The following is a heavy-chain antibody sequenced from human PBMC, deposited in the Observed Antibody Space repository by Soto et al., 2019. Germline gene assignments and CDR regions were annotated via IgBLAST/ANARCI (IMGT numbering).Heavy chain of an antibody. V-gene: IGHV1-18*01. D-gene: IGHD2-8*01. J-gene: IGHJ6*02. CDR2: ISGYNGDT. Sequence: QGQLVQSGAEVKKPGASVKVSCRASGYTFTRYGISWVRQAPGQGLEWMGWISGYNGDTKYAQKFQGRVTMTIDTSTTTALRELRSLTSDDTAVYYCAKNGQPPYYYYGLDVWGQGTTGTVSS. CDR1: GYTFTRYG. CDR3: AKNGQPPYYYYGLDV.